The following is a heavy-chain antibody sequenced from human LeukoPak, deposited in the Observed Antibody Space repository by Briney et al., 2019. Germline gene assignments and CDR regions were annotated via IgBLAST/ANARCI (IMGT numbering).Heavy chain of an antibody. V-gene: IGHV3-9*03. CDR3: AKDVGGPLADAFDI. Sequence: GGSVRLSCAASGFTFRDYAMYWVRQAPGKGLEWVSGISWDSSSVAYADSVKGRFTISRDNAKNSLYLQMNSLRAEDMALYYCAKDVGGPLADAFDIWGQGTMVTXSS. D-gene: IGHD2-15*01. J-gene: IGHJ3*02. CDR1: GFTFRDYA. CDR2: ISWDSSSV.